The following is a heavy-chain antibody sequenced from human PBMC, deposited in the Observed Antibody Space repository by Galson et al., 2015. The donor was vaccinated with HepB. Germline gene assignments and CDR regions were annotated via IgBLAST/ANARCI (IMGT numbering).Heavy chain of an antibody. CDR3: ARHPGRGSVGYAFDL. D-gene: IGHD5-12*01. J-gene: IGHJ4*02. CDR1: HGSINNSY. V-gene: IGHV4-59*08. CDR2: IYYNGDT. Sequence: ETLSLTCSISHGSINNSYWSWIRQSPGKRLEWIGYIYYNGDTNYNPSLGYRVGMSVDTSINQVSLWLTSVTAADTAVYFCARHPGRGSVGYAFDLWGQGTLVTVSA.